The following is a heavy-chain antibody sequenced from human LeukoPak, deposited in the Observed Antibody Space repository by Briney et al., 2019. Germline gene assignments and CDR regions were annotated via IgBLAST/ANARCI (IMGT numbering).Heavy chain of an antibody. CDR2: IWYDGSNK. CDR3: ARDGREQDFDY. Sequence: GGSLRLSCAASGFTFSSYGMHWVRQAPGKGLEWVAVIWYDGSNKYYADSVKGRFTISRDNSKSTLYLQMNGLRAEDTAVYYCARDGREQDFDYWGQGTLVTVSS. J-gene: IGHJ4*02. V-gene: IGHV3-33*01. D-gene: IGHD1-26*01. CDR1: GFTFSSYG.